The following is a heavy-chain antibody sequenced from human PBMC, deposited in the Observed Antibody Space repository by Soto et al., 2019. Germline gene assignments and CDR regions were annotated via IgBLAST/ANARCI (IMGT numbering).Heavy chain of an antibody. CDR1: GGTFSSYA. CDR2: IIPIFGTA. D-gene: IGHD2-15*01. Sequence: ASVKVSCKASGGTFSSYAISWVRQAPGQGLEWMGGIIPIFGTANYAQKFQGRVTITADESTSTAYMELSSLRSEDTAVYYCARDSDIVVVVAATPSGWFDPWGQGTLVTVSS. V-gene: IGHV1-69*13. CDR3: ARDSDIVVVVAATPSGWFDP. J-gene: IGHJ5*02.